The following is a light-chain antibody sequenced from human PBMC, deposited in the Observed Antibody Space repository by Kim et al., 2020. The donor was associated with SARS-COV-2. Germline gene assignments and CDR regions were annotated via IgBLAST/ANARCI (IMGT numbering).Light chain of an antibody. Sequence: GQSVNIPCTGTSNDIGGYNSVSWFKQQPGKAPKLMIYDVRQRPSGVPDRFSGSKSGNTASLTISGLQAEDEADYYCCSYAGSYTVVFGGGTQLTVL. V-gene: IGLV2-11*01. CDR2: DVR. CDR3: CSYAGSYTVV. CDR1: SNDIGGYNS. J-gene: IGLJ3*02.